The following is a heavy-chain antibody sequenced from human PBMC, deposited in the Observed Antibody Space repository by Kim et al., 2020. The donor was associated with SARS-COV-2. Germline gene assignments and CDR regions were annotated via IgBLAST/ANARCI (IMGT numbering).Heavy chain of an antibody. CDR2: IWYDGSIK. J-gene: IGHJ4*01. D-gene: IGHD2-21*01. Sequence: GGSLRLSCAASGFTFNNYGMKWVRQAPGKGLEWVSIIWYDGSIKYYADSVKGRFTISRDNSKKTIDLQMNSLRAEDTAVYYCARGGGGGGEGRDYCG. V-gene: IGHV3-33*01. CDR1: GFTFNNYG. CDR3: ARGGGGGGEGRDY.